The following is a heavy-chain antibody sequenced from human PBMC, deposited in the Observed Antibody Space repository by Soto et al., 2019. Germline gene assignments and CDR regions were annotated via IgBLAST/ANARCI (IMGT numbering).Heavy chain of an antibody. CDR3: ARVGATDWFDP. CDR2: ISSSSSYI. J-gene: IGHJ5*02. V-gene: IGHV3-21*01. D-gene: IGHD1-26*01. Sequence: EVQLVESGGGLVKPGGSLRLSCAASGFTFSSYSMNWVRQDPGKGLEWVSSISSSSSYIYYADSVKGRFTISRDNAKNSLYLQINSLRAEDTAVYYCARVGATDWFDPWGQGTLVTVSS. CDR1: GFTFSSYS.